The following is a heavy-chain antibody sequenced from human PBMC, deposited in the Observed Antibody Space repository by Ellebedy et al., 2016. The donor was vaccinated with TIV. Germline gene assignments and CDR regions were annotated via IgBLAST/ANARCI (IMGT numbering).Heavy chain of an antibody. J-gene: IGHJ5*02. CDR1: GFNFSNYD. V-gene: IGHV3-13*01. CDR2: IGTAGDT. CDR3: ARGRYGP. Sequence: GESLKISCAASGFNFSNYDMHWVRQATGKGLEWVSGIGTAGDTYYPGSVKGRFTISRENAKNSLFLQMNSLRDGDTAVYYCARGRYGPWGQGTLVTVSS. D-gene: IGHD3-10*01.